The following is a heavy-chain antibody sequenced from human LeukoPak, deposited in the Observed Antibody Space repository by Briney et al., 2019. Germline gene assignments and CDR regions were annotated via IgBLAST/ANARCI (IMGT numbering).Heavy chain of an antibody. Sequence: ASVKVSCKASGYTFTSYYIHWVRQAPGQGLEWMGIINSNIGTTNYAQKLQGRVTMTRDTSTSTVYMELSSLRSEDTAVYYCARGWQQLAPFDYWGQGALVTVSS. D-gene: IGHD6-13*01. CDR2: INSNIGTT. CDR3: ARGWQQLAPFDY. CDR1: GYTFTSYY. V-gene: IGHV1-46*01. J-gene: IGHJ4*02.